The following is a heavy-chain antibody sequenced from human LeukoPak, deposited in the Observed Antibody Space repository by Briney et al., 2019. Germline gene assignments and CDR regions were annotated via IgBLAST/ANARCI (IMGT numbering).Heavy chain of an antibody. D-gene: IGHD3-22*01. J-gene: IGHJ4*02. Sequence: GGSLRLSCAAAGFTFSSYAMSWVRQAPGKGLEWVSAISGSGGSTYYADSVKGRFTISRDNSKNTLYLQMNSLRAEDTAVYYCAKVGSYYYDSGGYFDYWGQGTLVTVSS. CDR2: ISGSGGST. V-gene: IGHV3-23*01. CDR3: AKVGSYYYDSGGYFDY. CDR1: GFTFSSYA.